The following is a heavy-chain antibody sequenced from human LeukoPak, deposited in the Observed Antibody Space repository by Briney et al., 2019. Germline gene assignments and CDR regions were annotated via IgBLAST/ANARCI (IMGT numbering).Heavy chain of an antibody. CDR1: GGSISSYY. D-gene: IGHD7-27*01. J-gene: IGHJ4*02. V-gene: IGHV4-59*01. CDR3: ARVARNWGPFDC. CDR2: IYYSGST. Sequence: SETLSLTCTVSGGSISSYYWSWIRQPPGKGLEWIGYIYYSGSTNYNPSLKSRVTISVDTSKNQFSLKLSSVTAADTAVYYCARVARNWGPFDCWGQGTLVTVSS.